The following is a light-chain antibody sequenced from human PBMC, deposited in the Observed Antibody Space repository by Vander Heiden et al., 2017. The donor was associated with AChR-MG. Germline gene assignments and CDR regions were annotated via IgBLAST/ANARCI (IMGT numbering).Light chain of an antibody. CDR3: HQHSDWPPLT. CDR2: AAS. Sequence: EIVLTQCPGTLSLSPGQRATLSCRASRGVGNYLAWYQQKPGQAPRRLIYAASKTATGIPARFSGSGSETDFTLTISSLQPEDVAVYYCHQHSDWPPLTFGGGTKVEIK. V-gene: IGKV3-11*01. CDR1: RGVGNY. J-gene: IGKJ4*01.